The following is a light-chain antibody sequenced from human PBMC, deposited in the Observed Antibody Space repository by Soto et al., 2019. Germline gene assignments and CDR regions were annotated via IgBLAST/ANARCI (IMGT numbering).Light chain of an antibody. V-gene: IGLV2-14*01. Sequence: QSVLTQPASVSGSPGQSITISCTGTSSDVCGYNYVSWYQQHPGKAPKLMIYDVSNRPSGVSNRFSGSKSGNTASLTISGLQAEDEADYYCSSYRISSTYVFGSGTKVTVL. J-gene: IGLJ1*01. CDR1: SSDVCGYNY. CDR2: DVS. CDR3: SSYRISSTYV.